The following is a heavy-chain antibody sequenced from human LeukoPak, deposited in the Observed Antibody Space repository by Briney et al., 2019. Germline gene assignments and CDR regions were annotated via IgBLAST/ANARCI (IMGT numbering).Heavy chain of an antibody. V-gene: IGHV3-74*01. J-gene: IGHJ4*02. D-gene: IGHD2-21*01. CDR1: GFTFNKHW. CDR3: ARLGGKTGYSGAF. CDR2: INNNGDTT. Sequence: GGSLRLSCAASGFTFNKHWIHWVRQGPGKGLMWVSRINNNGDTTTYADSVKGRFTISRDNANSTVYLQMNSLRVEDTGVYYCARLGGKTGYSGAFWGQGTLVVVSS.